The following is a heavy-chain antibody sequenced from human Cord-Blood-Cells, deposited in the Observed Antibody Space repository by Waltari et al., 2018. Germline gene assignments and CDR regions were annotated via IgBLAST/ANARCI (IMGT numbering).Heavy chain of an antibody. J-gene: IGHJ4*02. CDR3: ATVSCSSTSCYFDY. V-gene: IGHV1-24*01. CDR2: FDPEEGET. CDR1: GYTLTELS. D-gene: IGHD2-2*01. Sequence: QVQLVQSGAEVKKPGASVKVSCKVSGYTLTELSMHWVRQAPGKGLEWMGGFDPEEGETIDEQKFQGRVTMTEDTSTDTAYMELSSLRSEDTAGYYCATVSCSSTSCYFDYWGQGTLVTVSS.